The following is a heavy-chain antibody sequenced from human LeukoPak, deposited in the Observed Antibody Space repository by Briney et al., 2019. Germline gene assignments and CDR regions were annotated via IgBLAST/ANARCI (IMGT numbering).Heavy chain of an antibody. CDR1: GFTFSSYA. CDR3: ARGGPWRSGWYLYFDY. CDR2: ISYDGSNK. D-gene: IGHD6-19*01. V-gene: IGHV3-30-3*01. Sequence: GGSLRLSCAASGFTFSSYAMHWVRQAPGKGLEWVAVISYDGSNKYYADSVKGRFTISRDNSKNTLYLQMNSLRAEDTAVYYCARGGPWRSGWYLYFDYWGQGTLVTVSS. J-gene: IGHJ4*02.